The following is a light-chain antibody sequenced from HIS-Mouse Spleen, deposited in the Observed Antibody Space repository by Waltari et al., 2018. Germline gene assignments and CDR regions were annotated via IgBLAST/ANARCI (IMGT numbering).Light chain of an antibody. Sequence: DIQMTQSPSSLSASVGARVTFTCRASQGISNYLAWYQQKPVKVPKLLIYAASTLQSGVPSRFSGSGSGTDFTLTISSLQPEDVATYYCQKYNSAPPGLTFGGGTKVEIK. J-gene: IGKJ4*01. CDR3: QKYNSAPPGLT. V-gene: IGKV1-27*01. CDR2: AAS. CDR1: QGISNY.